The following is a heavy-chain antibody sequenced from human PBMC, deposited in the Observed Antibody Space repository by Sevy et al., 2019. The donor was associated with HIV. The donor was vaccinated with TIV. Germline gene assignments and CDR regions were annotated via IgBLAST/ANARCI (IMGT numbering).Heavy chain of an antibody. Sequence: ASVKVSCKISGYKVDMYGIAWVRQAPGQGLEWMGWISTYNGNTNYAQNFQGRVTMTTDTSTSVVYMELGGLRTDDTAGYYCARATGMAVAGTGRYFDFWGQGTLVTVSS. V-gene: IGHV1-18*04. D-gene: IGHD6-19*01. J-gene: IGHJ4*01. CDR2: ISTYNGNT. CDR1: GYKVDMYG. CDR3: ARATGMAVAGTGRYFDF.